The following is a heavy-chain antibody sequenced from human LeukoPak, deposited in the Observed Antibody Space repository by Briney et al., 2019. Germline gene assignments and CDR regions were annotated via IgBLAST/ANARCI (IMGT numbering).Heavy chain of an antibody. D-gene: IGHD3-22*01. CDR1: GFTFNNYA. J-gene: IGHJ4*02. Sequence: PGGSLRLSCAASGFTFNNYAMSWVRQAPGKGLEWVSAISGSAGSTYYADSVKGRFTISRDNSKNTLYLQMNSLRAEDTALYCCASLDYFDSSDYGDYWGQGTLVTVSS. V-gene: IGHV3-23*01. CDR2: ISGSAGST. CDR3: ASLDYFDSSDYGDY.